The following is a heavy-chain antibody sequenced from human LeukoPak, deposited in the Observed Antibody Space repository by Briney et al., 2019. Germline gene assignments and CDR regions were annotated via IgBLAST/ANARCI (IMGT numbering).Heavy chain of an antibody. V-gene: IGHV4-59*08. Sequence: PSETLSLTCTVSGGSISSYYWSWIRQPPGKGLEWIGYIYYSGSTNYNPSLKSRVTISVDTSKNQFSLKLSSVTAADTAVYYCAGRAPFTWAFDYWGQGTLVTVSS. J-gene: IGHJ4*02. CDR3: AGRAPFTWAFDY. CDR1: GGSISSYY. D-gene: IGHD3-16*01. CDR2: IYYSGST.